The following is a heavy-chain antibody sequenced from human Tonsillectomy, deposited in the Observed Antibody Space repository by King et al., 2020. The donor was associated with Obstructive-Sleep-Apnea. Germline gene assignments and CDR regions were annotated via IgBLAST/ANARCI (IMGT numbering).Heavy chain of an antibody. CDR1: GGSISSYY. D-gene: IGHD3-22*01. CDR3: ARGLTYYYDSVDHFQH. J-gene: IGHJ1*01. CDR2: IYYSGST. V-gene: IGHV4-59*01. Sequence: VQLQESGPGLVKPSETLSLTCTVSGGSISSYYWSWIRQPPGKGLEWIGYIYYSGSTNDNPSLKGRVTISVDTSNNQFSLKLSSVTAADTAVYYCARGLTYYYDSVDHFQHWGQGTLVTVSS.